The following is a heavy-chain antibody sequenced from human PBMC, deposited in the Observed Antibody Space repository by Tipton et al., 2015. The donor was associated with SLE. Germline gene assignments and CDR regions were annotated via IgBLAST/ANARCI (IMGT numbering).Heavy chain of an antibody. J-gene: IGHJ6*03. Sequence: GLVKPSETLSLTCGVYGGSFSGYSWSWIRQPPGKGLEWIGEINHSGGTNYNPSLKSRVTISVDTSKNQFSLKLSSVTAADTAVYYCARAPGLDRDYYYYSYMDVWGKGTTVTVSS. CDR2: INHSGGT. CDR3: ARAPGLDRDYYYYSYMDV. V-gene: IGHV4-34*01. D-gene: IGHD3/OR15-3a*01. CDR1: GGSFSGYS.